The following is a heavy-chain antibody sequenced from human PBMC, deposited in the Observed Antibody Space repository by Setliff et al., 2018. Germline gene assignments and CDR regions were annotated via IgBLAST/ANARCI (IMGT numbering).Heavy chain of an antibody. CDR2: FYFRGSH. CDR3: ARGNGATTGWFDP. CDR1: GDSISNYY. V-gene: IGHV4-59*06. Sequence: SETLSLTCTVSGDSISNYYWNWIRQPAGKGLEWIGDFYFRGSHYYKPSLESRLSISVDTSKNQLSLTLTSVTAADTAIYYCARGNGATTGWFDPWGQGTLVTVSS. D-gene: IGHD4-17*01. J-gene: IGHJ5*02.